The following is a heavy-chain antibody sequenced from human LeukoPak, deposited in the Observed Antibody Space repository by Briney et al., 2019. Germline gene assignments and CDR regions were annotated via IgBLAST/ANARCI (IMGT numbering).Heavy chain of an antibody. CDR3: AGLLISSTSWQG. CDR1: GYTFTSYD. CDR2: MNPNSGNT. Sequence: ASVKVSCKASGYTFTSYDINWVRQATGQGLEWMGWMNPNSGNTGYAQKFQGRVTMTRNTSISTAYMELSSLRSEDTAVYYCAGLLISSTSWQGWGQGTLVTVSS. V-gene: IGHV1-8*01. J-gene: IGHJ4*02. D-gene: IGHD2-2*01.